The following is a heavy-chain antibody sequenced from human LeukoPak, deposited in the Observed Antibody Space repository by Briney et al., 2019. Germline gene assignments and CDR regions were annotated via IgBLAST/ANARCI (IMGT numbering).Heavy chain of an antibody. CDR2: IYYSGST. V-gene: IGHV4-39*01. Sequence: SETLSLTCTVSGGSISSYYWSWIRQPPGKGLEWIGSIYYSGSTYYNPSLKSRVTISVDTSKNQFSLKLSSVTAADTAVYYCARPTYGSGTYYFDYWGQGTLVTVSS. CDR1: GGSISSYY. CDR3: ARPTYGSGTYYFDY. J-gene: IGHJ4*02. D-gene: IGHD3-10*01.